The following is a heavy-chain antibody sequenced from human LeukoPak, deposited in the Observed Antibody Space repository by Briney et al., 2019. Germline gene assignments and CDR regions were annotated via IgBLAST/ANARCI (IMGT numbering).Heavy chain of an antibody. CDR1: GFTFSDYY. CDR3: ARDRYSSGWAYYYYMDV. D-gene: IGHD6-19*01. J-gene: IGHJ6*03. CDR2: ISSSGSTI. Sequence: PGGSLRLSCAASGFTFSDYYMSWIRQAPGKGLERVSYISSSGSTIYYADSVKGRFTISRDNAKNSLYLQMNSLRAEDTAVYYCARDRYSSGWAYYYYMDVWGKGTTVTVSS. V-gene: IGHV3-11*01.